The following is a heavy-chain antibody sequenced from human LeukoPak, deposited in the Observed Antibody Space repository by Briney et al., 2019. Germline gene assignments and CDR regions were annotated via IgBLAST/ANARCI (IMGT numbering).Heavy chain of an antibody. D-gene: IGHD3-10*01. CDR1: GGSFSGYY. CDR2: INHSGST. V-gene: IGHV4-34*01. CDR3: ASAVMVRGDNWFDP. J-gene: IGHJ5*02. Sequence: SETLSLTCAVHGGSFSGYYWRWIRQPPGKGLEWIGEINHSGSTNYNPSLKSRVTISVDTSKNQFSLKLSSVTAADTAVYYCASAVMVRGDNWFDPWGQGTLVTVSS.